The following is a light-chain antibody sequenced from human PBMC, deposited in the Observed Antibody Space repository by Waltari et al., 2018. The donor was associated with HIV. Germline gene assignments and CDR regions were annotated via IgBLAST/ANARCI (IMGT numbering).Light chain of an antibody. CDR3: CSYAGSRIP. V-gene: IGLV2-23*02. CDR2: EVF. J-gene: IGLJ2*01. CDR1: SSDVGSYNL. Sequence: QSALTQPASVSGSFGQSITISCTGSSSDVGSYNLVSWYQHHPGKAPKLILYEVFKRPSGVSNRFSGSKSGNTASLTVSGLQAEDEGHYYYCSYAGSRIPFGGGTKLTVL.